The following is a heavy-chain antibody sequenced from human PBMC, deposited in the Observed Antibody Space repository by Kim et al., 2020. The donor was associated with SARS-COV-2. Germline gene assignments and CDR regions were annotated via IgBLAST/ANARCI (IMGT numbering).Heavy chain of an antibody. Sequence: SVKGRFTISRDNSKNTLYLQMNSLRAEDTAVYYCARGKRVYGGAKDRFDPWGQGTLVTVSS. J-gene: IGHJ5*02. D-gene: IGHD4-17*01. CDR3: ARGKRVYGGAKDRFDP. V-gene: IGHV3-30*07.